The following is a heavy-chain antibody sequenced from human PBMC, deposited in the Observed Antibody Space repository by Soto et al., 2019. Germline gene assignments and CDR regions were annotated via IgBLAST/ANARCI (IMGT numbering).Heavy chain of an antibody. CDR3: AGQTFTIAAASYGRSNWFDP. CDR1: GGSITSSSHF. V-gene: IGHV4-39*01. D-gene: IGHD6-25*01. Sequence: KPSETLSLTCTVSGGSITSSSHFWGWVRQPPGKGLEWIGTIYSTGNTYYTPSLKSRLTMSIDTSKNEFSLRLNSVTAADTAVYYCAGQTFTIAAASYGRSNWFDPWGPGTLVTVS. CDR2: IYSTGNT. J-gene: IGHJ5*02.